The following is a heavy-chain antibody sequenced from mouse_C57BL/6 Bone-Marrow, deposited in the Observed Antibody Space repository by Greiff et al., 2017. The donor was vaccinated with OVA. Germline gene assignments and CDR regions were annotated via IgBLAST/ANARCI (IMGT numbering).Heavy chain of an antibody. CDR2: IRSKSNNYAT. CDR3: VRVRWYFDV. V-gene: IGHV10-1*01. CDR1: GFSFNTYA. J-gene: IGHJ1*03. D-gene: IGHD1-1*01. Sequence: EVKLVESGGGLVQPTGSLKLSCAASGFSFNTYAMNWVRQAPGKGLEWVARIRSKSNNYATYYADSVKDRFTISRDDSESMLYLQMNNLKTEDTAMYYCVRVRWYFDVWGTGTTVTVSS.